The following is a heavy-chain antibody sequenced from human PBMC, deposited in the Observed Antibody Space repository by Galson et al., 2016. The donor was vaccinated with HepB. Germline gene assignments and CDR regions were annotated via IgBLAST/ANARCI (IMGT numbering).Heavy chain of an antibody. CDR2: IDRYGSST. CDR3: ARVIGGTLDALDT. CDR1: GFSFSSSW. Sequence: SLRLSCAASGFSFSSSWMHWVRQAPGKGLVWVSRIDRYGSSTGYADSVKGRFTISRDNSKNTLYLQMNSLRAEDSAVYYCARVIGGTLDALDTWGQGTMVTVSS. V-gene: IGHV3-74*01. D-gene: IGHD2-21*01. J-gene: IGHJ3*02.